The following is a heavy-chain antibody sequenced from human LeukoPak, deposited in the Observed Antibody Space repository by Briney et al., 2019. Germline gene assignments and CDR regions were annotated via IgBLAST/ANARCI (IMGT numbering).Heavy chain of an antibody. CDR2: IYYSGST. CDR1: GGSISSYY. Sequence: SETLSLTCTVSGGSISSYYWSWIRQPPGKGLEWIGYIYYSGSTNYNPSLKSRVTISVDTSKNQFSLKLSSVTAADTAMYYCARDLGGYDDYMDVWGKGTTVTVSS. CDR3: ARDLGGYDDYMDV. J-gene: IGHJ6*03. V-gene: IGHV4-59*01. D-gene: IGHD5-12*01.